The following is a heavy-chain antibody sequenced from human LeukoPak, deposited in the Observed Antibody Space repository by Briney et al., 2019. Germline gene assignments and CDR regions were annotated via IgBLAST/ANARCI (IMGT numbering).Heavy chain of an antibody. Sequence: PGGSLRLSCAASGFTFSSYGMHWVRQAPGKGLEWVAAISYDGSNKYYADSVKGRFTISRDNSKNTLYLQMNSLRAEDTAVYYCASLYYYDSSGYPLSAFDIWGQGTMVTVSS. V-gene: IGHV3-30*03. CDR2: ISYDGSNK. D-gene: IGHD3-22*01. CDR3: ASLYYYDSSGYPLSAFDI. J-gene: IGHJ3*02. CDR1: GFTFSSYG.